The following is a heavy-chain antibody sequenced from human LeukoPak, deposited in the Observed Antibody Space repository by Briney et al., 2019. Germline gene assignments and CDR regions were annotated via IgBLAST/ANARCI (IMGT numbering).Heavy chain of an antibody. J-gene: IGHJ4*02. Sequence: GGSLRLPCAASGFTFSIYAMGWVRQAPGKGLEWVSSISGSGTTTYYADSVRGRFTISRDNSRNTLYLQMNSLRAEDTAVYSCARDGVVGTTTEFDYWGQGTLVTVSS. D-gene: IGHD1-26*01. CDR3: ARDGVVGTTTEFDY. CDR2: ISGSGTTT. V-gene: IGHV3-23*01. CDR1: GFTFSIYA.